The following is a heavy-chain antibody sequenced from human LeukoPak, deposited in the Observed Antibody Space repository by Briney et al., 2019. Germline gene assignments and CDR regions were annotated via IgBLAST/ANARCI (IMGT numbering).Heavy chain of an antibody. CDR2: INPSGGSR. J-gene: IGHJ4*02. CDR3: ARQHYDSSGQPIDY. Sequence: ASVKVSCKASGYTFTNYYMHWVRHAPGQGLEWMGIINPSGGSRSYAQKFQGRVTMTRDTSASTVYMELSSPRSEGTAVYYCARQHYDSSGQPIDYWGQGTLVTVSS. V-gene: IGHV1-46*03. D-gene: IGHD3-22*01. CDR1: GYTFTNYY.